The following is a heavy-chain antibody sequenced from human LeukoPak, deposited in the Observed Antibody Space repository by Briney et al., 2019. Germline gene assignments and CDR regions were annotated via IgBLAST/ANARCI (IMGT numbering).Heavy chain of an antibody. CDR1: GGSFSGYY. V-gene: IGHV4-34*01. CDR2: INHSGST. J-gene: IGHJ4*02. CDR3: ARTEYYYGSGSYYNVPYYFDY. D-gene: IGHD3-10*01. Sequence: PSETLSLTCAVYGGSFSGYYWSWIRQPPGKGLEWIGEINHSGSTNYNPSLKSRVTISVDTSKNQFSLKLSSVTAADTAVYYCARTEYYYGSGSYYNVPYYFDYWGQGTLVTVSS.